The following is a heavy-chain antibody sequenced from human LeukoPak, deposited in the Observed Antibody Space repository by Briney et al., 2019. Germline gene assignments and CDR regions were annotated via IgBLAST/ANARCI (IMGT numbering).Heavy chain of an antibody. Sequence: ASVKVSCKASGYTFKSYGISWVRQAPGQGLEWMGWISNYNGNTHYAQKLQGRVTMTTDTSTSTVYMELRSLRSDDTAVYYCARGSPPRRNYDSRGYYSYYFDYWGQGTLVTVSS. D-gene: IGHD3-22*01. CDR3: ARGSPPRRNYDSRGYYSYYFDY. J-gene: IGHJ4*02. CDR2: ISNYNGNT. V-gene: IGHV1-18*01. CDR1: GYTFKSYG.